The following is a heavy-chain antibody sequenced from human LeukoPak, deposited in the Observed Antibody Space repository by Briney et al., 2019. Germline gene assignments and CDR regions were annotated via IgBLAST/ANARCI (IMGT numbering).Heavy chain of an antibody. J-gene: IGHJ6*01. CDR1: GYSFTSYW. CDR3: ARDYSSYDSGGGMDV. V-gene: IGHV5-10-1*01. Sequence: GESLKISCKGSGYSFTSYWISWVRQMPGKGLEWMGRIDPSDSYTNHSPSFQGHVTIPADKSIHTAYLQWSSLKASDTGMYYCARDYSSYDSGGGMDVWGKGTTVTVSS. D-gene: IGHD5-12*01. CDR2: IDPSDSYT.